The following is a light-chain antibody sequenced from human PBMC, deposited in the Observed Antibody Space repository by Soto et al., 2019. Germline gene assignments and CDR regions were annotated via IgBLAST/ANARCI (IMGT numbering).Light chain of an antibody. CDR3: RSYDSSLSGSV. CDR2: GNS. CDR1: SSNIGAGYD. V-gene: IGLV1-40*01. Sequence: QLVLTQPPSVSGAPGQRVTISCTGSSSNIGAGYDVYWYQQLPGTAPKLLIYGNSNRPSGVPDRFSGSKSGTSASLAITGLQAEDEADYYCRSYDSSLSGSVFGGGTKLTVL. J-gene: IGLJ2*01.